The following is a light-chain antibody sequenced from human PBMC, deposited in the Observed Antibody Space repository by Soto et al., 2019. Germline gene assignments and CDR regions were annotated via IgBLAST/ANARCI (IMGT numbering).Light chain of an antibody. V-gene: IGKV1-6*01. CDR3: LQDYYYTRT. J-gene: IGKJ2*01. Sequence: AIQMTQSPSSLSASVGDRVTITCRASQGISSDLGWYQQKPGRAPKLLIYAASILQSGVPSRFSGSGSGTDFTLTISSLQPEDFATYYCLQDYYYTRTFGQGTNLESK. CDR1: QGISSD. CDR2: AAS.